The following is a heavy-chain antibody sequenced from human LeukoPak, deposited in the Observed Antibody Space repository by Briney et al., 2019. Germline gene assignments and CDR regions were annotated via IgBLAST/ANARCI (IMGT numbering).Heavy chain of an antibody. CDR1: GFTFSSYG. CDR2: ISYDGSNK. D-gene: IGHD3-3*01. CDR3: AEALYDFWSGYPEYNWFDP. Sequence: GGSLRLSCAASGFTFSSYGMHWVRQAPGKGLEWVAVISYDGSNKYYADSVKGRFTISRDNSKNTLYLQMNSLRAEDTAVYYCAEALYDFWSGYPEYNWFDPWGQGTLVTVSS. J-gene: IGHJ5*02. V-gene: IGHV3-30*18.